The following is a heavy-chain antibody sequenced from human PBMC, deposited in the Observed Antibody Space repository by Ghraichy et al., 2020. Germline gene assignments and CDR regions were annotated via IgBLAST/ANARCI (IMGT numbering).Heavy chain of an antibody. D-gene: IGHD3-16*01. J-gene: IGHJ4*02. V-gene: IGHV3-74*01. CDR3: ARALGIDLDY. Sequence: GGSLRLSCAASGFTLSSYSMHWVRHALGKEMMWVSRINSDGSSTTYADSVKGRFTISRDKAKNTLYLQMNSLRAEDTAVYYCARALGIDLDYCGQGTLV. CDR2: INSDGSST. CDR1: GFTLSSYS.